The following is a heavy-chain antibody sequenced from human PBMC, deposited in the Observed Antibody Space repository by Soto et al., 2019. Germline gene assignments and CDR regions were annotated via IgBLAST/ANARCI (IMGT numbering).Heavy chain of an antibody. Sequence: QVQLVESGGGVVQPGRSLRLSCAASGFTFYSYGMHWVRQAPGKGLGGVAVIWYDGSNKYYADSVKGRFTISRDNSKNTLYLQMNSLRAEDTAVYYCARDGPIDYWGQGTLVTVSS. CDR1: GFTFYSYG. CDR2: IWYDGSNK. CDR3: ARDGPIDY. J-gene: IGHJ4*02. V-gene: IGHV3-33*01.